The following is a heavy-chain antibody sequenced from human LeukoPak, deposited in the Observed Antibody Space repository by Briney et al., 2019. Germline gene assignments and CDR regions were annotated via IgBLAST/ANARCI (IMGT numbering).Heavy chain of an antibody. Sequence: PGGSLRLSCAASGFTFSTYPMHWVRQDPGKGLESVSAISGDGTSTYYANSVKGRFTISRDNSKYTLYLQMGSLRPEDTAVYYCAREAPLGSFDYWGQGTLVTVSS. V-gene: IGHV3-64*01. CDR1: GFTFSTYP. CDR3: AREAPLGSFDY. CDR2: ISGDGTST. D-gene: IGHD6-19*01. J-gene: IGHJ4*02.